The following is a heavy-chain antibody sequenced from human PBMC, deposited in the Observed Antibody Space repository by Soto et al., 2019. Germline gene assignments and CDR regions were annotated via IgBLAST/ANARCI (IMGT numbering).Heavy chain of an antibody. J-gene: IGHJ3*02. CDR3: ARSGDSSGYYYHDAFDI. D-gene: IGHD3-22*01. CDR2: IIPIFGTA. Sequence: SVKVSCKASGGTFSSYAISWVRQAPGQGLEWMGGIIPIFGTANYAQKFQGRVTITADESTSTAYMELSSLRSEDTAVYYCARSGDSSGYYYHDAFDIWGQGTMVTVSS. CDR1: GGTFSSYA. V-gene: IGHV1-69*13.